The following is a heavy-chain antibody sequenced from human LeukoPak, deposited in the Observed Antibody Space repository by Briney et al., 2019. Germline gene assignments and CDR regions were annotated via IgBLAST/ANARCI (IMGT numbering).Heavy chain of an antibody. D-gene: IGHD1-1*01. V-gene: IGHV3-21*01. J-gene: IGHJ4*02. CDR3: ARCTTGKTFGSLREIKKSREIDY. CDR2: ISSSSSYI. CDR1: GFTFSSYS. Sequence: PGESLRLSCAASGFTFSSYSMNWVRQAPGKGLEWVSFISSSSSYIYYADSVKGRFTISRDNAKNSLYLQMNSLRGEDTAVYYCARCTTGKTFGSLREIKKSREIDYWGQGTLVTVSS.